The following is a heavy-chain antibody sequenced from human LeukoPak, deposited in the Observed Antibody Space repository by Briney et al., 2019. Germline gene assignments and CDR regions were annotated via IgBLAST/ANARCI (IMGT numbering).Heavy chain of an antibody. CDR1: GYSFTSNY. Sequence: ASVKVSCKVSGYSFTSNYIHWARQAPGQGLEWMGMIYPRDGSTSYAQRFQDRVTVTRDTSTSTVHMELSGLRSEDTAVYYCARDQEGFDYWGQGTLVTVSS. V-gene: IGHV1-46*01. J-gene: IGHJ4*02. CDR2: IYPRDGST. CDR3: ARDQEGFDY.